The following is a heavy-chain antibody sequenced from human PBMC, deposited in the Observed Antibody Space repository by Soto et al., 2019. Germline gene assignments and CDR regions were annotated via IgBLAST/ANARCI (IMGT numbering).Heavy chain of an antibody. CDR1: GYTFTGYY. CDR2: INPNSGGT. CDR3: ARAREPIAVAGTGGFDY. J-gene: IGHJ4*02. V-gene: IGHV1-2*04. Sequence: ASVKVSCKASGYTFTGYYMHWVRQAPGQGLEWMGWINPNSGGTNYAQKFQGWVTMTRDTSISPAYMELSRLRSDDTAVYYCARAREPIAVAGTGGFDYWGQGTLVTVSS. D-gene: IGHD6-19*01.